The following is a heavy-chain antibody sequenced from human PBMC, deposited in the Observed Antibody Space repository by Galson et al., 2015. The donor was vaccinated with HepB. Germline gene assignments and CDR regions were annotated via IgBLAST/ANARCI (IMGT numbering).Heavy chain of an antibody. V-gene: IGHV3-53*01. CDR1: GFTVSSNY. D-gene: IGHD3-10*01. J-gene: IGHJ6*02. CDR2: IYSGGST. Sequence: SLRLSCAASGFTVSSNYMSWVRQAPGKGLEWVSVIYSGGSTYYADSVKGRFTISRDNSKNTLYLQMNSLRAEDTAVYYCASSYPTMVRGVIITLYSGSTHSYGMDVWGQGTTVTVSS. CDR3: ASSYPTMVRGVIITLYSGSTHSYGMDV.